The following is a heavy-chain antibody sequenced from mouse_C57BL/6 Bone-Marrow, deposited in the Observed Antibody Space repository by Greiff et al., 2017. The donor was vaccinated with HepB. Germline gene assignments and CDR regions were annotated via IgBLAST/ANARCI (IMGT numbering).Heavy chain of an antibody. D-gene: IGHD2-4*01. CDR3: ARERLRRLAWFAY. CDR2: INPSSGYT. CDR1: GYTFTSYW. J-gene: IGHJ3*01. V-gene: IGHV1-7*01. Sequence: QVQLQQSGAELAKPGASVKLSCKASGYTFTSYWMHWVKQRPGQGLEWIGYINPSSGYTKYNQKFKDKATLTADKSSSTAYMQLSSLTYEDSAVYYCARERLRRLAWFAYWGQGTLVTVSA.